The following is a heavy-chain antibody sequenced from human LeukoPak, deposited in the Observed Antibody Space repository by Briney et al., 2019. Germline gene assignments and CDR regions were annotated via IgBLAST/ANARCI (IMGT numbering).Heavy chain of an antibody. CDR2: ISYDGSDK. D-gene: IGHD1-7*01. CDR1: GFTFSSYA. V-gene: IGHV3-30*04. Sequence: GGSLRLSCAASGFTFSSYAMHWVRQAPGKGLEWVAVISYDGSDKYHADSVKGRCTISRDNAKNSLYLQMNSLRAEDTAVYYCARSARTFDYWGQGTLVTVSS. J-gene: IGHJ4*02. CDR3: ARSARTFDY.